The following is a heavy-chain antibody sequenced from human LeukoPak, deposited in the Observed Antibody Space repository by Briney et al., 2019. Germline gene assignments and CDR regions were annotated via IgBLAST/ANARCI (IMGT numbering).Heavy chain of an antibody. CDR1: GFTFSSYA. D-gene: IGHD6-19*01. J-gene: IGHJ6*03. CDR3: AKDKMAYSSGWYDYYYYMDV. Sequence: GGSLRLSCAASGFTFSSYAMSWVRQAPGKGLEWVSAISGSGGSTYYADSVKGRFTISRDNSKNTLYLQMNSLRAEDTAVYYCAKDKMAYSSGWYDYYYYMDVWGKGTTVTVSS. V-gene: IGHV3-23*01. CDR2: ISGSGGST.